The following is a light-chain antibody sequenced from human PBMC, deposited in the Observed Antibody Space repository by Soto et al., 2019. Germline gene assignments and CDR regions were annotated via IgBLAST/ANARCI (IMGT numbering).Light chain of an antibody. CDR1: SSDVGGYGY. J-gene: IGLJ2*01. CDR2: ECT. Sequence: QSVLTQPPSAPGSPGQSVTISCTGTSSDVGGYGYVSWYQQHPVKAPKLMIYECTKRDSGVHGRFSGSKSGNTASLTVSGIKAEDEADSFCSSYAGSNTDVIFGGGTKLTVL. CDR3: SSYAGSNTDVI. V-gene: IGLV2-8*01.